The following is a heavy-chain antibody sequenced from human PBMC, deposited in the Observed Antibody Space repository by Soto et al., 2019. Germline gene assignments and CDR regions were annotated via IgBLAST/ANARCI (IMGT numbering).Heavy chain of an antibody. V-gene: IGHV4-34*01. J-gene: IGHJ6*02. CDR1: GGSFSGYY. D-gene: IGHD2-8*01. CDR3: AREGTYCTNGVCYIPAGMDV. CDR2: INHSGST. Sequence: SETLSLTCAVYGGSFSGYYWSWIRQPPGKGLEWIGEINHSGSTNYNPSLKSRVTISVDTSKNQFSLKLSSVTAADTAVYYCAREGTYCTNGVCYIPAGMDVWGQGTTVTVSS.